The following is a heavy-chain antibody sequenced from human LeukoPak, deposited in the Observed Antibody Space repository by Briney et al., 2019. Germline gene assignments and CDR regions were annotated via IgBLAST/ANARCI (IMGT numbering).Heavy chain of an antibody. CDR2: ISSGNTYI. V-gene: IGHV3-21*01. CDR3: ARDDRAARLDS. D-gene: IGHD6-6*01. CDR1: GFIFSSYG. Sequence: GGSLRLSCVGSGFIFSSYGMIWVRQAPGKGLEWVSSISSGNTYINYEDSVKGRFTISRDNAKKSMYLQMNSLRAEDTAVYFCARDDRAARLDSWGQGTPVTVSS. J-gene: IGHJ4*02.